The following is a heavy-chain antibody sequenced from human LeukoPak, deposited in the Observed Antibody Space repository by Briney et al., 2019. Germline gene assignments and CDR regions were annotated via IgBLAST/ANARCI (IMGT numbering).Heavy chain of an antibody. CDR3: ARSPCSSTSCYYYYGMDV. J-gene: IGHJ6*02. CDR1: GGSFSGYY. Sequence: SETLSLTCTVYGGSFSGYYWSWIRQPPGKGLEWIGEINHSGSTNFNPSLKSRVTISLDTSKNQFSLKLSSVTAADTAVYYCARSPCSSTSCYYYYGMDVWGQGTTVTVSS. CDR2: INHSGST. D-gene: IGHD2-2*01. V-gene: IGHV4-34*01.